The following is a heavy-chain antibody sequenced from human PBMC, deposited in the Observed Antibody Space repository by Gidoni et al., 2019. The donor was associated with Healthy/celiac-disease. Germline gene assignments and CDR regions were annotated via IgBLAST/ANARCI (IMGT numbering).Heavy chain of an antibody. D-gene: IGHD5-12*01. Sequence: QVQLVQSGAEVKKPGASVKVSCKASCSTFTRYYIHWVLQAPGQGIEWMGIIDPSGGSTRHAQKFQDSVTMTSDTSTSTVYMELSSLRSEDTAVYYCAREGGSGYDTPFHDARDVWGQGTTVTVSS. CDR3: AREGGSGYDTPFHDARDV. CDR1: CSTFTRYY. V-gene: IGHV1-46*03. J-gene: IGHJ6*02. CDR2: IDPSGGST.